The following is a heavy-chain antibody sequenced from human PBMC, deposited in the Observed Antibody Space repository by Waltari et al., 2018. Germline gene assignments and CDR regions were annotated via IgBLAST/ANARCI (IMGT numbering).Heavy chain of an antibody. CDR3: ARDYWGSYEY. V-gene: IGHV3-72*01. Sequence: EVQLVESGGGLVQPGGSLRLSCAASGFTLIASEMDWVRQAPGKGLEWVGRSRNKGNSDSAEYAASVKDRFTISRDESKSSVYLYMSSLKSEDTAVYYCARDYWGSYEYWGQGSHVTVSS. CDR2: SRNKGNSDSA. D-gene: IGHD1-26*01. J-gene: IGHJ4*02. CDR1: GFTLIASE.